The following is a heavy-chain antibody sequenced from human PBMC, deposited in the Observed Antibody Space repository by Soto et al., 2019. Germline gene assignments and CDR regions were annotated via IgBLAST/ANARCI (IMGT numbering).Heavy chain of an antibody. D-gene: IGHD3-10*01. Sequence: EVQLLESGGGLVQPGGSLRLSCAASGFTFTNYAMTWVRQAPGKGLEWVSIVSGSGGNTYYADSVKGRFTISRDNPKSTLYQHMNSLRAEDTAVYYCAKGERYYYGSGAPPSSIDVWGQGTPVTVSS. CDR3: AKGERYYYGSGAPPSSIDV. V-gene: IGHV3-23*01. CDR1: GFTFTNYA. CDR2: VSGSGGNT. J-gene: IGHJ6*02.